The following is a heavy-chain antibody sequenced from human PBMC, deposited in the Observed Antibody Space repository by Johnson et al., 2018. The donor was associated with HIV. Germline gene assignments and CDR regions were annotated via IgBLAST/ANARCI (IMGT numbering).Heavy chain of an antibody. CDR1: GFTFIRYW. Sequence: EVQLVESGGGLVQPGGSLRLSCAASGFTFIRYWMSWVRQAPGKGLEWVANIKQDGSEKTYVDSVKGRFTISRDNSKNTLYLQMNSLRAEDTAVYYCAKDLIELQGAFDIWGQGTMVTVSS. D-gene: IGHD1-26*01. J-gene: IGHJ3*02. CDR3: AKDLIELQGAFDI. CDR2: IKQDGSEK. V-gene: IGHV3-7*01.